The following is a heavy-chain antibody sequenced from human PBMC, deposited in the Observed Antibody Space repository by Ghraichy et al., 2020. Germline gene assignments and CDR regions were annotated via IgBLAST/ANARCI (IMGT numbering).Heavy chain of an antibody. J-gene: IGHJ6*02. CDR3: ARAPGSSGYYYSGGMDV. D-gene: IGHD3-22*01. Sequence: GGSLRLSCAASGFTFSSYAVHWVRQPPGKGLEWVAVISYEGSNKDYADSVKGRFTISRDNSKNTLHLQMNSLGAEDTAVYYCARAPGSSGYYYSGGMDVWGQGTTVTVSS. V-gene: IGHV3-30*04. CDR2: ISYEGSNK. CDR1: GFTFSSYA.